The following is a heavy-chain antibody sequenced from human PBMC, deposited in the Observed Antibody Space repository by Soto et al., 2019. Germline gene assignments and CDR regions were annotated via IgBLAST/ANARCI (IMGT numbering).Heavy chain of an antibody. V-gene: IGHV3-30-3*01. J-gene: IGHJ6*02. CDR3: ARDPSGWFGDPGVSDYYYGMHV. CDR2: ISYDGSNK. D-gene: IGHD3-10*01. Sequence: QVQLVESGGGVVQPGRSLRLSCAASGFTFSSYAMHWVRQAPGKGLEWVAVISYDGSNKYYADSVKGRFTISRDNSKNALYLQMTRLSAEDAAVYDCARDPSGWFGDPGVSDYYYGMHVWGQGATVTVSS. CDR1: GFTFSSYA.